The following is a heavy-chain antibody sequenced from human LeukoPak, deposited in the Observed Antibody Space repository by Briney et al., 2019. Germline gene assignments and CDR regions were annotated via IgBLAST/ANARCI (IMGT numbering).Heavy chain of an antibody. CDR1: GFTFSSYG. J-gene: IGHJ6*02. CDR2: ISGSGGST. Sequence: QPGGSLRLSCAASGFTFSSYGMSWVRQAPGKGLEWVSAISGSGGSTYYADSVKGRFTISRDNSKNTLYLQMNSLRAEDTAVYYCAKYGLGSGIQVWGDFGMDVWGQGPRSPSP. CDR3: AKYGLGSGIQVWGDFGMDV. D-gene: IGHD5-18*01. V-gene: IGHV3-23*01.